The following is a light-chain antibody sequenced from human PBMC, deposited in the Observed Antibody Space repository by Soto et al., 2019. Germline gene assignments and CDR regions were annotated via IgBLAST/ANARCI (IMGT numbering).Light chain of an antibody. Sequence: QSVLTQPASVSGSPGQSITISCTGTSSDVGGYNYVSWYQQHPGKVPKLMIYDVSNRPSGVSNRFSGSKSGNTASLTISGLQGEDEADYYCSSYTSSSTYVFGTGTKLTVL. V-gene: IGLV2-14*01. CDR1: SSDVGGYNY. CDR2: DVS. CDR3: SSYTSSSTYV. J-gene: IGLJ1*01.